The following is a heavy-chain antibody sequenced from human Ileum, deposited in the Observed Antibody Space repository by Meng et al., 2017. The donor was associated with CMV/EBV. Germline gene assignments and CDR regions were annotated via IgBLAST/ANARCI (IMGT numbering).Heavy chain of an antibody. CDR3: ARVETNYGSGNYFGY. CDR2: LSTYTGNP. D-gene: IGHD3-10*01. CDR1: GYSFTDYG. J-gene: IGHJ4*02. Sequence: SGYSFTDYGINWVRQAPGQGPEWMGWLSTYTGNPAYAQGFTGRFVFSLDTSVNTAYLQISSLETEDTAVYYCARVETNYGSGNYFGYWGEGTLVTVSS. V-gene: IGHV7-4-1*02.